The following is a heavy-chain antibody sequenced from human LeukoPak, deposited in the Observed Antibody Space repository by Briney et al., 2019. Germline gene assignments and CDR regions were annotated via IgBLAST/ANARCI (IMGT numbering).Heavy chain of an antibody. D-gene: IGHD2-2*01. CDR2: IFHSGST. CDR3: ASIVVVPARSGGWDDAFDI. V-gene: IGHV4-38-2*02. Sequence: SETLSLTCTVSGYSISSVYYLGWVRRPPGKGLEGIVHIFHSGSTNYNPPLKSRVTTTVDTTKNQLFPKLMPAATAATAVYYCASIVVVPARSGGWDDAFDIWGQGTMVTVSS. CDR1: GYSISSVYY. J-gene: IGHJ3*02.